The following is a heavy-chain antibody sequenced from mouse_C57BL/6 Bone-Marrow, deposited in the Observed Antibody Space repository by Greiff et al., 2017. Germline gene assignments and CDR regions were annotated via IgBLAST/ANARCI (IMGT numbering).Heavy chain of an antibody. J-gene: IGHJ2*01. CDR1: GFTFSSYA. CDR2: ISDGGSYT. CDR3: ARETGY. V-gene: IGHV5-4*01. Sequence: EVQGVESGGGLVKPGGSLKLSCAASGFTFSSYAMSWVRQTPEKRLAWVATISDGGSYTYYPDNVKGRFTISRDNAKNNLYLQMSHLKSEDTAMYYCARETGYWGQGTTLTVSS.